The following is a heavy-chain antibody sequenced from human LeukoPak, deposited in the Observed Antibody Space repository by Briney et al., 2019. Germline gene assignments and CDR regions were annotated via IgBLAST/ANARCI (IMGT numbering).Heavy chain of an antibody. D-gene: IGHD6-13*01. CDR3: AKDPSPYSSSWSTFDY. J-gene: IGHJ4*02. V-gene: IGHV3-23*01. Sequence: GGSLRLSCAASGFTFSSYSMNWVRQAPGKGLEWVSAISGSGGSTYYADSVKGRFTISRDNSKNTLYLQMNSLRAEDTAVYYCAKDPSPYSSSWSTFDYWGQGTLVTVSS. CDR2: ISGSGGST. CDR1: GFTFSSYS.